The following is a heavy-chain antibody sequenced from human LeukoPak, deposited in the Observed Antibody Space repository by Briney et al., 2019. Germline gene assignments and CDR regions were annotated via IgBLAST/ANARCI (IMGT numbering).Heavy chain of an antibody. Sequence: GGSLRLSCAASGFTVSNNYMSWVRQAPGKGLEWVSVIYSGGATFYADSVKGRFTISRDSSKNTLFLQMNSLRPEDTAVYYCAKDRASAYRYSYYFDYWDQGTLVTVSS. D-gene: IGHD3-16*01. V-gene: IGHV3-53*01. J-gene: IGHJ4*02. CDR1: GFTVSNNY. CDR3: AKDRASAYRYSYYFDY. CDR2: IYSGGAT.